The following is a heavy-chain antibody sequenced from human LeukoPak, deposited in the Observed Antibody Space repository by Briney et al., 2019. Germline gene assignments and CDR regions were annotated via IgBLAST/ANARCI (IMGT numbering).Heavy chain of an antibody. D-gene: IGHD3-3*01. J-gene: IGHJ5*02. CDR1: GFIFDDYG. Sequence: GGSLRLSCAASGFIFDDYGMSWVRQAPGKGLEWVANIKQDGSEKYYVDSVKGRFTISRDNAKNSLYLQMNSLRAEDTAVYYCARGFGLFDPWGQGTLVTVSS. V-gene: IGHV3-7*01. CDR3: ARGFGLFDP. CDR2: IKQDGSEK.